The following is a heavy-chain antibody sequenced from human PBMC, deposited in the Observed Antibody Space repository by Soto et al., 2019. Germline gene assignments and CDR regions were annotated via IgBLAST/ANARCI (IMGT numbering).Heavy chain of an antibody. CDR1: GFTFSSYA. V-gene: IGHV3-23*01. J-gene: IGHJ4*02. Sequence: EVQLLESGGGLVQPGGSLRLSCAASGFTFSSYAMSWVRQAPGKGLEWVSAISGSGGSTYYADSVKGRFTISSDNSKNTLYLQMNSLRAEYTAVYYCASRYCSGGSCYADYFDYWGQGTLVTVSS. D-gene: IGHD2-15*01. CDR2: ISGSGGST. CDR3: ASRYCSGGSCYADYFDY.